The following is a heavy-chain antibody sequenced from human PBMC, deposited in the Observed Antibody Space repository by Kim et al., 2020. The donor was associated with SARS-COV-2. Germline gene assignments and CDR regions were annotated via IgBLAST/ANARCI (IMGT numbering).Heavy chain of an antibody. V-gene: IGHV3-33*01. CDR3: ASNDVVSGITLGY. CDR2: IWHDGSNK. D-gene: IGHD3-3*01. CDR1: GFSFSTSA. J-gene: IGHJ4*02. Sequence: GGSLRLFCAASGFSFSTSAMHWVRQAPGKGLEWVAVIWHDGSNKYYGDFVKGRFTSSRDNSKNTLYLQMNSLRAEDTAMYYCASNDVVSGITLGYWGQGTSVTVSA.